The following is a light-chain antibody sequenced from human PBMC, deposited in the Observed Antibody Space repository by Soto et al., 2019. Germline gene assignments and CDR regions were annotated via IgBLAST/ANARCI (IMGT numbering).Light chain of an antibody. J-gene: IGKJ3*01. CDR1: QTIIRY. CDR3: QQSYSTLFT. CDR2: AAS. Sequence: DIQMTQSPSSLSASVGDRVTITCRASQTIIRYLNWYQQKPGRAPNLLIYAASSLQSGVPSRFRGSGSGTEFTLTISSLQPEDFATYNCQQSYSTLFTFGPGTKVEIK. V-gene: IGKV1-39*01.